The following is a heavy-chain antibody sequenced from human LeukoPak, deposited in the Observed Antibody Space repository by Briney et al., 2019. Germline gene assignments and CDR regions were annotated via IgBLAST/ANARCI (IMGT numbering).Heavy chain of an antibody. D-gene: IGHD4/OR15-4a*01. CDR1: GFTFTTSP. V-gene: IGHV3-30*14. CDR3: ARRAGAYSHPYDY. CDR2: ISFDGIGK. Sequence: PGGSLRLSCAASGFTFTTSPMHWVRQAPGKGLEWVAVISFDGIGKYYADSVKGRFTISRDNSKNTLYLQMNSLRAEDTAVYYCARRAGAYSHPYDYWGQGTLVTVSS. J-gene: IGHJ4*02.